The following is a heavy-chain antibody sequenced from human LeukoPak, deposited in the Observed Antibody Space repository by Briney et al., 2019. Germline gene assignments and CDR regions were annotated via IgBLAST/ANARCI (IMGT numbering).Heavy chain of an antibody. D-gene: IGHD4-17*01. V-gene: IGHV4-34*01. Sequence: SETLSLTCAVSGGSFSGYNLSWIRQPPGKGLELIGEINHSGSTNYNPSLTSRVTIAVDTSKNQFSLKLSSVTAADTAVYYCARGQGIMTTVTPGYFDYWGQGTLVTVCS. CDR2: INHSGST. CDR3: ARGQGIMTTVTPGYFDY. J-gene: IGHJ4*02. CDR1: GGSFSGYN.